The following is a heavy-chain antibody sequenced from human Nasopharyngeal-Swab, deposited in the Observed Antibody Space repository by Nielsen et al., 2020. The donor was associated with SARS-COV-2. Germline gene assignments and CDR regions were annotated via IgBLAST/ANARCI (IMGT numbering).Heavy chain of an antibody. CDR2: ISSSSSTI. CDR3: AKDRWGIAAALDY. Sequence: GESLKISCAASGFTFSSYSMNWVRQAPGKGLEWVSYISSSSSTIYYADSVKGRFTISRDNAKNSLYLQMNSLRAEDTAVYYCAKDRWGIAAALDYWGQGTLVTVSS. V-gene: IGHV3-48*04. CDR1: GFTFSSYS. J-gene: IGHJ4*02. D-gene: IGHD6-13*01.